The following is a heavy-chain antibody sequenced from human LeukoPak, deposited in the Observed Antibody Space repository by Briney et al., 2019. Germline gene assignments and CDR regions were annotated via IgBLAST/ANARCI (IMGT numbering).Heavy chain of an antibody. Sequence: PGGSLRLSCAASGFAFNTYGMHWVRQAPGKGLEWVAVISYHGSDRYYSDSVKGRFTISRDNSKNTLYLQMNSLRPEDTAVYYCARNYYDSSGYYVYWGQGTLVTVSS. D-gene: IGHD3-22*01. CDR1: GFAFNTYG. J-gene: IGHJ4*02. CDR3: ARNYYDSSGYYVY. V-gene: IGHV3-30*03. CDR2: ISYHGSDR.